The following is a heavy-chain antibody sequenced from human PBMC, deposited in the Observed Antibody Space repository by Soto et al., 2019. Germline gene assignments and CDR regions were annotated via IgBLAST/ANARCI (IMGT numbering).Heavy chain of an antibody. Sequence: QVQLQESGPGLVKPSETLSLTCTVSGGSISSYYWSWIRQPPGKGLEWIGYIYYSGSTNYNPSLKSRVTISVDTSKNQFSLKLSSVTAADTAVYYCARHRHANIVAKHAFDIWGQGTMVTVSS. CDR1: GGSISSYY. D-gene: IGHD5-12*01. CDR3: ARHRHANIVAKHAFDI. J-gene: IGHJ3*02. V-gene: IGHV4-59*08. CDR2: IYYSGST.